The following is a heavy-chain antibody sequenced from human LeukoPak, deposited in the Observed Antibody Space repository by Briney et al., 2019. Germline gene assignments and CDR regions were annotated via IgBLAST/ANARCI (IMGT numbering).Heavy chain of an antibody. CDR1: GFTFSSYA. V-gene: IGHV3-30*04. Sequence: GGSLRLSCAASGFTFSSYAMHWVRQAPGKGLEWVAVISYDGSNKYYADSVKGRFTISRENSKNTLYLQMNSMRAEDTAVYYCARDRYSSGWIYFDYWGQGTLVTVSS. D-gene: IGHD6-19*01. CDR3: ARDRYSSGWIYFDY. J-gene: IGHJ4*02. CDR2: ISYDGSNK.